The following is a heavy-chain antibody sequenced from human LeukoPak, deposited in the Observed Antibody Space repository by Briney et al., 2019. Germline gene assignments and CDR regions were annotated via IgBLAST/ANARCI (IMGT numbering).Heavy chain of an antibody. CDR2: ISTINTI. D-gene: IGHD1-20*01. CDR1: GFTFSNYN. Sequence: GGSLRLSCVTSGFTFSNYNMIWVRPAPGKGLEWISYISTINTIYYADSVKGRFTISRDNAKNSLYLQMNSLKAEDTAVYYCARVIVGMTGAEYWGQGTLVTVSS. V-gene: IGHV3-48*01. J-gene: IGHJ4*02. CDR3: ARVIVGMTGAEY.